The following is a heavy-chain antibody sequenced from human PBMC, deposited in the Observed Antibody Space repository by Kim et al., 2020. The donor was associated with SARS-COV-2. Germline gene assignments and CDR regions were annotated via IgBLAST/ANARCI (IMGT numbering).Heavy chain of an antibody. J-gene: IGHJ6*02. CDR1: GFTFSSYA. CDR2: ISGSGGST. V-gene: IGHV3-23*01. D-gene: IGHD5-18*01. CDR3: AKDTPFNTAMVGFGYYYYGMDV. Sequence: GGSLRLSCAASGFTFSSYAMSWVRQAPGKGLEWVSAISGSGGSTYYADSVKGRFTISRDNSKNTLYLQMNSLRAEDTAVYYCAKDTPFNTAMVGFGYYYYGMDVWGQGTTVTVSS.